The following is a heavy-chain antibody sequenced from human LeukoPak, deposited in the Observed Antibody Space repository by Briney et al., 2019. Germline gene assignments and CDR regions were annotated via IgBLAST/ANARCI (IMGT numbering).Heavy chain of an antibody. CDR2: IVVGSGNT. CDR1: GFTFTSSA. J-gene: IGHJ6*04. V-gene: IGHV1-58*01. Sequence: SVKVSCKASGFTFTSSAVQWVRQARGQRLEWIGWIVVGSGNTNYAQKFQERVTITRDMSTSTAYMELSSLRSEDTAVYYCAADRSHPRYSYGTHYYGMGVWGKGTTVTVSS. D-gene: IGHD5-18*01. CDR3: AADRSHPRYSYGTHYYGMGV.